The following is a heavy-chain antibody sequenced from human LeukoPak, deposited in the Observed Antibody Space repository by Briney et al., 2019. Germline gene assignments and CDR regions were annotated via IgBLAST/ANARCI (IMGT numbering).Heavy chain of an antibody. J-gene: IGHJ6*04. V-gene: IGHV4-39*07. Sequence: SETLSLTCTVSGGSISSGDYYWSWIRQPPGRGLEWIGEINHSGSTNYNPSLKSRVTISVDTSKNQFSLKLSSVTAADTAVYYCASAHPLRIFWSGYSALNVWGKGTTVTVSS. D-gene: IGHD3-3*01. CDR1: GGSISSGDYY. CDR3: ASAHPLRIFWSGYSALNV. CDR2: INHSGST.